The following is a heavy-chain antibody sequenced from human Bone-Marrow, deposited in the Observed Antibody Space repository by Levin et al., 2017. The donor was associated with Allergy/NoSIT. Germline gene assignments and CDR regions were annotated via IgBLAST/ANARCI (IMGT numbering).Heavy chain of an antibody. CDR2: NWPGDSDS. D-gene: IGHD7-27*01. CDR1: GYSFTSYW. CDR3: AIPGAPGFGAHRDDFDY. Sequence: GESLKISCKASGYSFTSYWIGWVRQMPGKGLEWMGINWPGDSDSRYSPSFQGQVTISADKSISTAYLQWTSLKDSDTAMYYWAIPGAPGFGAHRDDFDYWGQGTLVTVSS. J-gene: IGHJ4*02. V-gene: IGHV5-51*01.